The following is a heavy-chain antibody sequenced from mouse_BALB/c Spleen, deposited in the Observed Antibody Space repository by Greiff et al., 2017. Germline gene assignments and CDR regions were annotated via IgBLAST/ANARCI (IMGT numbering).Heavy chain of an antibody. CDR2: SRNKANDYTT. CDR1: GFTFSDFY. CDR3: ARDYGNYAWFAY. D-gene: IGHD2-1*01. V-gene: IGHV7-1*02. Sequence: EVKVVESGGGLVQPGGSLRLSCATSGFTFSDFYMEWVRQPPGKRLEWIAASRNKANDYTTEYSASVKGRFIVSRDTSQSILYLQMNALRAEDTAIDYCARDYGNYAWFAYWGQGTLVTVAA. J-gene: IGHJ3*01.